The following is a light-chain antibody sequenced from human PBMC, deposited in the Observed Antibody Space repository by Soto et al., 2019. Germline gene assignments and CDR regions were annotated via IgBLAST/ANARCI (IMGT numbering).Light chain of an antibody. J-gene: IGLJ2*01. Sequence: QSVLTQPASVSGSPGQSITISCTGTSSDVGSYNLVSWYQQHPGKAPKLMIYEGSKRPSGVSNRFSGSKSGNTASLTISGLQAEDEADYYCCSYAGSSFVVFGGGTKLTAL. V-gene: IGLV2-23*01. CDR1: SSDVGSYNL. CDR3: CSYAGSSFVV. CDR2: EGS.